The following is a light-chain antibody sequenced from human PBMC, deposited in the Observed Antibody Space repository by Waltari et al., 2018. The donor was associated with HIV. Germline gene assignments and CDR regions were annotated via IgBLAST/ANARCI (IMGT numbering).Light chain of an antibody. Sequence: QSVLPPPPSVSGAPGQRLTISCTGSSSHIGAGYDVHWYQQLPGTAPKLLIYANINRPSGVPDRFSGSKSGSSASLAITGLQAEDEAHYYCQSFDSSLTTSGVIFGGGTKLTVL. CDR3: QSFDSSLTTSGVI. V-gene: IGLV1-40*01. CDR2: ANI. CDR1: SSHIGAGYD. J-gene: IGLJ2*01.